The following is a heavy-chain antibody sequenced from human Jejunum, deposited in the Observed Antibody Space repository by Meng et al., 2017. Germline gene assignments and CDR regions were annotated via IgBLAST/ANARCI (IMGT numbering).Heavy chain of an antibody. J-gene: IGHJ4*02. CDR2: INPNNGNT. V-gene: IGHV1-2*06. Sequence: QVQLVQSGAEVKTPGASVKVSCKASGYTFTGNYLHWVRQAPGQGLEWMGRINPNNGNTNYGQKFQGRVTMTRDTSISTAYIGVSGLRSDDTAVYYCARDSSLVGSSNWAFDYWGQGTLVTVSS. CDR1: GYTFTGNY. D-gene: IGHD6-13*01. CDR3: ARDSSLVGSSNWAFDY.